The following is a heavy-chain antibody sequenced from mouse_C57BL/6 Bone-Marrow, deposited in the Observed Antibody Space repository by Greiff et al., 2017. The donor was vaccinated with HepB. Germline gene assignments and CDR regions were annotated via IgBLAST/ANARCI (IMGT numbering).Heavy chain of an antibody. CDR3: ARQNYGSSPWYFDV. CDR2: ISSGGSYT. Sequence: EVNLVESGGDLVKPGGSLKLSCAASGFTFSSYGMSWVRQTPDKRLEWVATISSGGSYTYYPDSVKGRFTISRDNAKNTLYLQMSSLKSEDTAMYYCARQNYGSSPWYFDVWGTGTTVTVSS. D-gene: IGHD1-1*01. V-gene: IGHV5-6*01. CDR1: GFTFSSYG. J-gene: IGHJ1*03.